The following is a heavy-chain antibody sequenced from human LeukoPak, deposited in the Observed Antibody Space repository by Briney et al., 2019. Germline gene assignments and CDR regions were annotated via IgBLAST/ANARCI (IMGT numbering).Heavy chain of an antibody. D-gene: IGHD3/OR15-3a*01. V-gene: IGHV4-38-2*01. CDR3: ASPRTGYYIDY. J-gene: IGHJ4*02. CDR1: GYSISSGYY. CDR2: IYHSGST. Sequence: PSETLSLTCAVSGYSISSGYYWGWIRQPPGKGLEWIGSIYHSGSTYYNPSLKSRVTISVDTSKNQFSLKLSSVTAADTAVYYCASPRTGYYIDYWGLGTLVTVSS.